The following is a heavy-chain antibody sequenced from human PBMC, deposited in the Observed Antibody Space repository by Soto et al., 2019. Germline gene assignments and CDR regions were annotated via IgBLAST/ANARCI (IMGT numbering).Heavy chain of an antibody. CDR3: ARGAYYYDSSGLSY. J-gene: IGHJ4*02. D-gene: IGHD3-22*01. CDR2: ISSSSSTI. Sequence: PGGSLRLSCAASGFTFSSYSMNWVRQAPGKGLEWVSYISSSSSTIYYADSVKGRFTISRDNAKNSLYLQMNSLRAKDTAVYYCARGAYYYDSSGLSYWGQGTLVTVS. V-gene: IGHV3-48*01. CDR1: GFTFSSYS.